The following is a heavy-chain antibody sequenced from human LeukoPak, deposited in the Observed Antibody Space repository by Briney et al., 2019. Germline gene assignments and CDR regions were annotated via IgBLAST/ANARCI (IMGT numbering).Heavy chain of an antibody. CDR3: AKDPRMYQLTNPSDY. V-gene: IGHV3-48*03. Sequence: PGGSLRLSCAASGFTFSSYEMNWVRQAPGKGLEWVSHSSSSGSTMYYAGSVKGRFTIARDNAKNSVYLQMDSLRAEDTALYYCAKDPRMYQLTNPSDYWGQGTLVTVSS. D-gene: IGHD2-2*01. CDR1: GFTFSSYE. CDR2: SSSSGSTM. J-gene: IGHJ4*02.